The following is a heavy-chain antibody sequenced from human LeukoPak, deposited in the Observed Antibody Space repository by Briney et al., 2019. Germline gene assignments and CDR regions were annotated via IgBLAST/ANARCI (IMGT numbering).Heavy chain of an antibody. V-gene: IGHV3-7*01. D-gene: IGHD3-10*01. J-gene: IGHJ4*02. Sequence: GGSLRLSCAASGFSFSSYWMSWVRHAPGKGLEWVANIKQPGSEKYYVDSVKGRFTISRDNAKNSLYLQMNSLRAEDTAVYYWARDYYGWFFDYWGQGTLVTVSS. CDR2: IKQPGSEK. CDR3: ARDYYGWFFDY. CDR1: GFSFSSYW.